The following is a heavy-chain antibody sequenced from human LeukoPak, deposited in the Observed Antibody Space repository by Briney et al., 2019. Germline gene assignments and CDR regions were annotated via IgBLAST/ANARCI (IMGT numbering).Heavy chain of an antibody. V-gene: IGHV1-69*13. CDR2: IIPIFGTA. Sequence: GASVKVSCKASGGTLSSYAISWVRQAPGQGLEWMGGIIPIFGTANYAQKFQGRVTITADESTSTAYMELSSLRSEDTAVYYCARGGTGYSYGLLPFDYWGQRTLVTVSS. D-gene: IGHD5-18*01. CDR3: ARGGTGYSYGLLPFDY. J-gene: IGHJ4*02. CDR1: GGTLSSYA.